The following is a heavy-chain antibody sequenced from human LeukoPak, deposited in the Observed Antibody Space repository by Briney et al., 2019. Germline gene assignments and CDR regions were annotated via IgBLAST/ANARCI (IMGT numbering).Heavy chain of an antibody. V-gene: IGHV3-7*03. J-gene: IGHJ6*02. CDR1: GFTFSSYW. D-gene: IGHD6-19*01. CDR3: ARSLAVAGPAATDYYYYGMDV. CDR2: IKQDGSEK. Sequence: PGGSLRLSCAASGFTFSSYWMSWVRQAPGKGLEWVANIKQDGSEKYYVDSVKGRFTISRDNAKNSLYLQMNSLRAEDTAVYYCARSLAVAGPAATDYYYYGMDVWGQGTTVTVSS.